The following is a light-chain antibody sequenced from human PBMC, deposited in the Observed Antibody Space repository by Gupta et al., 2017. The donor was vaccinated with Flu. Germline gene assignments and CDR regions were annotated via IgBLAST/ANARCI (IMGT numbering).Light chain of an antibody. Sequence: DLVMNQSPLSMPVTPGEPASISCRSSQSLLHSNGYNYLDWYLQKPGQSPQLLIYLGSNRASGVPDRCSGSGSGTDFTLKISRVEAEDVGVYYCMQALQTPFTFGHGTKVDIK. J-gene: IGKJ3*01. CDR3: MQALQTPFT. CDR1: QSLLHSNGYNY. V-gene: IGKV2-28*01. CDR2: LGS.